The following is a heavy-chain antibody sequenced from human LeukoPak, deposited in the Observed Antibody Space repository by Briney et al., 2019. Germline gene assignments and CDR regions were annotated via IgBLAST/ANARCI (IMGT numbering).Heavy chain of an antibody. Sequence: GGSLRLSCAAAGFSFSSYWMSWVRQAPGKGLECVANIKHDGGEQYYVDSVKCRFTISRDNAKNSLYLQMNSLRAEDTAVYYCARETQLRHWGQGTLVTVSS. CDR3: ARETQLRH. J-gene: IGHJ4*02. V-gene: IGHV3-7*01. CDR1: GFSFSSYW. CDR2: IKHDGGEQ.